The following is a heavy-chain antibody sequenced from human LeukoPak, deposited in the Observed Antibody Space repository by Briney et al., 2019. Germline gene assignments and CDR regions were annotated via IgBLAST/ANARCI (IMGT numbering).Heavy chain of an antibody. Sequence: GGSLRLSCAASGFTFSSYAMHWVRQAPGKGLEWVSGISWNSGSIGYADSVKGRFTISRDNSKNTLYLQMNSLRAEDTAVYYCAKDLDYYGDYASNFDYWGQGTLVTVSS. D-gene: IGHD4-17*01. J-gene: IGHJ4*02. CDR1: GFTFSSYA. CDR3: AKDLDYYGDYASNFDY. V-gene: IGHV3-9*01. CDR2: ISWNSGSI.